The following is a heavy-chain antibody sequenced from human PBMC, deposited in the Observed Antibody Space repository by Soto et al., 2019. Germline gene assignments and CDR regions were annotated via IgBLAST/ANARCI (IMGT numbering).Heavy chain of an antibody. J-gene: IGHJ6*02. D-gene: IGHD3-10*01. CDR1: VFPFSSYS. CDR2: ISGSGGST. Sequence: PGGSLRLSCSASVFPFSSYSMSWVRQAPGKGLEWVSAISGSGGSTYYADSVKGRFTISRDNSKNTLYLQMNSLRAEDTAVYYCAKVCKAYYGSGSYRGYGMDVWGQGTTVNVSS. CDR3: AKVCKAYYGSGSYRGYGMDV. V-gene: IGHV3-23*01.